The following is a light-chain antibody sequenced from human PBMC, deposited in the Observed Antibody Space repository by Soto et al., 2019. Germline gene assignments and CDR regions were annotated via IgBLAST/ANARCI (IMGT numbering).Light chain of an antibody. CDR1: QSVSSN. CDR2: GAS. Sequence: EIVMTQSPATLSVSPGERAALSCWASQSVSSNLAWYQQKPGQPPRLLIYGASTRATGIPARFSGSGSGTELTLTISSLQSEDFAVYYCQQYNNWPKTFGQGTKVEIK. V-gene: IGKV3-15*01. J-gene: IGKJ1*01. CDR3: QQYNNWPKT.